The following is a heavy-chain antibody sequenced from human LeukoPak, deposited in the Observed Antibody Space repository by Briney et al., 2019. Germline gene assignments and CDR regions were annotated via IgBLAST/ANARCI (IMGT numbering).Heavy chain of an antibody. D-gene: IGHD2-2*02. CDR2: FSGSTGST. J-gene: IGHJ6*03. Sequence: GGSLRLSCAASGFTFSSYGMNWVRQAPGKGLEWVSGFSGSTGSTHYADSVKGRFTISRDNSRDTLSLQMNSLRGEDTAVYYCARGGMRGKISYTYYYMDVWGKGTTVTLSS. CDR3: ARGGMRGKISYTYYYMDV. V-gene: IGHV3-23*01. CDR1: GFTFSSYG.